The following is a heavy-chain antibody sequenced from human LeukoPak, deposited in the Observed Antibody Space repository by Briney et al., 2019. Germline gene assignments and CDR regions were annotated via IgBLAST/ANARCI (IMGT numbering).Heavy chain of an antibody. D-gene: IGHD6-13*01. V-gene: IGHV3-30*02. CDR3: AKGIATREDY. Sequence: GGSLRLSCAASGFTFSTYSMNWVRQAPGKGLEWVAYIQYDGSNQQYADSVKGRFSISRDSSKNILYLQMNSLRAEDTAVYYCAKGIATREDYWGQGTLVTVSS. CDR2: IQYDGSNQ. J-gene: IGHJ4*02. CDR1: GFTFSTYS.